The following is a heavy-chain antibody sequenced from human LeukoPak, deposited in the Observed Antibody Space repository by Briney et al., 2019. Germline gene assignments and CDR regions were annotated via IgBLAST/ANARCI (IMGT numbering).Heavy chain of an antibody. CDR1: GFTLSLAW. CDR2: VSGTGGRT. J-gene: IGHJ5*02. Sequence: GGSLRLSCATSGFTLSLAWMHWVRQAPGKGLEWVSVVSGTGGRTYYADSVKGRFTISRDNSKNTLYLQMNSLRAEDTALYYCVKASSSSPQYNWFDAWGQGTLVTVSS. V-gene: IGHV3-23*01. CDR3: VKASSSSPQYNWFDA. D-gene: IGHD6-6*01.